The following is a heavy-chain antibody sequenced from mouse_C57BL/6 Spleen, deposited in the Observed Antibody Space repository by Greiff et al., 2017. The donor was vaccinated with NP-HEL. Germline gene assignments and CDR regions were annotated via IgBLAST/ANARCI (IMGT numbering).Heavy chain of an antibody. CDR2: IYPGDGDT. Sequence: QVQLQQSGAELVKPGASVKISCKASGYAFSSYWMNWVKQRPGKGLEWIGQIYPGDGDTNYNGKFKGKATLTADKSTSTAYMQLSNLTSEDSAVYFCARGSRDAMDYWGQGTSVTVSS. CDR1: GYAFSSYW. V-gene: IGHV1-80*01. CDR3: ARGSRDAMDY. J-gene: IGHJ4*01. D-gene: IGHD1-1*01.